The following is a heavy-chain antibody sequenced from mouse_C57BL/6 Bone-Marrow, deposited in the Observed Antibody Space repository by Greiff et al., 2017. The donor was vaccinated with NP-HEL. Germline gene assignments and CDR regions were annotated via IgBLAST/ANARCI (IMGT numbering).Heavy chain of an antibody. V-gene: IGHV1-9*01. D-gene: IGHD1-1*01. CDR1: GFTFTGYW. Sequence: VQLQESGAELMKPGASVKLSCKATGFTFTGYWIEWVKQRPGHGLEWIGEILPGSGCTNYNETFKGQATFTADTSSNTAYMQLSSLTTEDSAIYYWARRNYYGTPFAYWGQGTLVTVSA. CDR3: ARRNYYGTPFAY. CDR2: ILPGSGCT. J-gene: IGHJ3*01.